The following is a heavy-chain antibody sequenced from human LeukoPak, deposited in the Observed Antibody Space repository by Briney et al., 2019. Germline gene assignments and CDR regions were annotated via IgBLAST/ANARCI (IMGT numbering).Heavy chain of an antibody. Sequence: GGSLRLSCAASGFTFSSYEMNWVRQAPGKGLEWVTYISSGGSTIYYADSVKGRFTISRDNAKNSLYLQMNSLRAEDTAVYYCARVRDGSQDYWGQGTLVTVSS. V-gene: IGHV3-48*03. CDR3: ARVRDGSQDY. J-gene: IGHJ4*02. CDR2: ISSGGSTI. CDR1: GFTFSSYE. D-gene: IGHD5-24*01.